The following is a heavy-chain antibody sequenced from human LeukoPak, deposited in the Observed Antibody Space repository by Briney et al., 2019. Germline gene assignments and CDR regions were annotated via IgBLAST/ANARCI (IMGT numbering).Heavy chain of an antibody. CDR2: IYSSGIT. D-gene: IGHD2-2*01. J-gene: IGHJ5*02. CDR3: ARARTTYNWFDP. V-gene: IGHV4-59*08. Sequence: SETLSLTCTVSGGSISSYYWSWIRQPPGKGLEWIGYIYSSGITNYNPSLKSRVTISVDTSKNQFSLKLSSVTAADTAVYYCARARTTYNWFDPWGQGTLVTVSS. CDR1: GGSISSYY.